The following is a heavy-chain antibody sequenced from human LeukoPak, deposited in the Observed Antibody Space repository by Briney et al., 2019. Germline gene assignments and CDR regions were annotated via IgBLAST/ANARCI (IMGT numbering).Heavy chain of an antibody. CDR2: IYYSGST. CDR3: ARTKVGGTFDY. V-gene: IGHV4-59*01. CDR1: SXXXYY. J-gene: IGHJ4*02. D-gene: IGHD3-3*01. Sequence: SXXXYYWSWIRQPLGKGLEWIGYIYYSGSTNYNPSLKSRVTISVDTSKNQFSLKLSSVTAADTAVYYCARTKVGGTFDYWGQGTLVTVSS.